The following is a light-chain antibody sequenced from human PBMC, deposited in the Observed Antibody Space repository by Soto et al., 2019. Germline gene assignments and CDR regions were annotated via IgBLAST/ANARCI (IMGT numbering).Light chain of an antibody. CDR3: RQRYNWPLT. J-gene: IGKJ4*01. Sequence: TVLTQSPATLSLSPGERATLSCKASQSIGNSLGWFQQKPGQAPRLLIDDAFNRATGIPARFTGSGSGSDFTFTFSSLEPEDFGVYYCRQRYNWPLTFGGGTKVEIK. CDR1: QSIGNS. CDR2: DAF. V-gene: IGKV3-11*01.